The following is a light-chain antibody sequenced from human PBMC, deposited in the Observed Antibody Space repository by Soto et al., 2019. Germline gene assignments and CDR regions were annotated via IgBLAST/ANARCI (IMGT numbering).Light chain of an antibody. Sequence: DIQMTQSPSSLSASVGDRVTISCRASESIRSYLNWYQHKPGNAPKLLIYAASTLQSGIPSRFSGSGSGTDFIFTITSLQPEDFETYLCQQSYNSPPTFGQGTKVDTK. CDR1: ESIRSY. CDR3: QQSYNSPPT. CDR2: AAS. V-gene: IGKV1-39*01. J-gene: IGKJ1*01.